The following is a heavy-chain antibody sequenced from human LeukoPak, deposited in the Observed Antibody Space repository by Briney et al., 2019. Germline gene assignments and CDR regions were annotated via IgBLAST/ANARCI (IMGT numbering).Heavy chain of an antibody. CDR1: GYTFTGYY. D-gene: IGHD1-1*01. J-gene: IGHJ3*02. CDR2: INPNSGGT. CDR3: ARATGYHDAFDI. Sequence: ASVKVSCKASGYTFTGYYMHWVRQAPGQGLEWMGWINPNSGGTNYAQKFQGRVTMTRDTSISTAYMELSRLRSDDPAVYYCARATGYHDAFDIWGQGTMVTVSS. V-gene: IGHV1-2*02.